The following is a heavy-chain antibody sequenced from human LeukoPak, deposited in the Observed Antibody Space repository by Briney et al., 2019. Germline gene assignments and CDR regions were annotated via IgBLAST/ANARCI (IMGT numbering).Heavy chain of an antibody. CDR1: GFTFSSYW. Sequence: GGSLRLSCAASGFTFSSYWMSWVRQAPGKGLEWVANIKQDGSEKYYVDSVKGRFTISRDNAKNSLYLQMNSLRAEDTAVYYCAREGNYYDSSGLNKPLDAFDIWGQGTMVTVSS. J-gene: IGHJ3*02. CDR3: AREGNYYDSSGLNKPLDAFDI. CDR2: IKQDGSEK. D-gene: IGHD3-22*01. V-gene: IGHV3-7*01.